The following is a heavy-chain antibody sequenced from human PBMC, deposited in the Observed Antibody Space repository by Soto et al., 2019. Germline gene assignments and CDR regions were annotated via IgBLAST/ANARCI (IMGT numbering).Heavy chain of an antibody. V-gene: IGHV3-30*03. CDR3: AAGLYFFDY. Sequence: QVQLVESGGGVVQPGRSLRLSCAASGFTFSSYGMHWVRQAPGKGLEWVALISHDGSNKYYPDSVKGRFTISRDNSKNPLYLQMNSLRTEDTAVYYCAAGLYFFDYCGQGTLVIVSS. CDR1: GFTFSSYG. J-gene: IGHJ4*02. CDR2: ISHDGSNK. D-gene: IGHD6-13*01.